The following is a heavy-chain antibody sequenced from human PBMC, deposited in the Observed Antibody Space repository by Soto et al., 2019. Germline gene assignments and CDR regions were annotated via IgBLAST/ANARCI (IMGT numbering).Heavy chain of an antibody. Sequence: QVQLVESGGGVVQPGRSLRLSCAASGFTFSSYGMHWVRQAPGKGLEWVAVISYDGSNKYYADSVKGRFTISRDNSKNTRYKQMNSLRVEDTAVYYWAKEGSNYYKSSGYSYALDNWGQGTMVTVSS. CDR3: AKEGSNYYKSSGYSYALDN. CDR2: ISYDGSNK. D-gene: IGHD3-22*01. V-gene: IGHV3-30*18. J-gene: IGHJ3*02. CDR1: GFTFSSYG.